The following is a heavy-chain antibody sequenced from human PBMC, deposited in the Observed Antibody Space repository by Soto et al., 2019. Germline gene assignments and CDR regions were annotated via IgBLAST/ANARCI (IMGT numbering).Heavy chain of an antibody. CDR2: IYYRGST. D-gene: IGHD3-22*01. V-gene: IGHV4-59*08. CDR3: ARHIGNYYDSSGYYYYGMDV. Sequence: SETLSLTCTVSGGSISSYYWSWIRQPPGKGLEWIGYIYYRGSTNYNPSLKIRVTISVDTSKNQFSLKLSSVTAADTAVYYCARHIGNYYDSSGYYYYGMDVWGQGTTVTVSS. J-gene: IGHJ6*02. CDR1: GGSISSYY.